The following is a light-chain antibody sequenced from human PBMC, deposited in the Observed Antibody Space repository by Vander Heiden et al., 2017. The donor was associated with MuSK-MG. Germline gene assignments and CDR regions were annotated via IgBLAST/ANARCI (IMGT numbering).Light chain of an antibody. J-gene: IGLJ3*02. CDR2: EVS. CDR1: SSDVGRYNY. Sequence: QSALTQPPSASESPGQSVTIACTGTSSDVGRYNYCSWYQQHPGQAPKVMIYEVSERPSGVPDRFSGSKSGNTAPLTVSGLQVEDEADYYCSSYVGSNNWVFGGGTKLTVL. CDR3: SSYVGSNNWV. V-gene: IGLV2-8*01.